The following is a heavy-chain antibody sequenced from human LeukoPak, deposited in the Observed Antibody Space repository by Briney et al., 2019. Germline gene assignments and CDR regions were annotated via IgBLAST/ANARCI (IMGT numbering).Heavy chain of an antibody. J-gene: IGHJ6*03. CDR2: IYTSGST. CDR3: ARGRFGDYCLDV. D-gene: IGHD3-10*01. CDR1: GGSFGNYY. Sequence: ASETLSLTCTVSGGSFGNYYWSWIRQPAGKGLEWIGHIYTSGSTGYNPSLKSRVTMSVDTSKKEFSLYLSSVTAADTAVYCCARGRFGDYCLDVWGKGTTVTVSS. V-gene: IGHV4-4*07.